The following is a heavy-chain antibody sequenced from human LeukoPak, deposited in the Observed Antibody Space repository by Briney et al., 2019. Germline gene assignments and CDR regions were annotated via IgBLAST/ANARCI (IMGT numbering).Heavy chain of an antibody. CDR2: ISYDGSNK. CDR1: GFTFSSYA. Sequence: PGGSLRLSCAASGFTFSSYAMHWVRQAPGKGLEWVAVISYDGSNKYYADSVKGRFTISRDNSKNTLYLQMNSLRAEDTAVYYCAKGDCSSTSCYEEDAFDIWGQGTMVTVSS. J-gene: IGHJ3*02. D-gene: IGHD2-2*01. CDR3: AKGDCSSTSCYEEDAFDI. V-gene: IGHV3-30*04.